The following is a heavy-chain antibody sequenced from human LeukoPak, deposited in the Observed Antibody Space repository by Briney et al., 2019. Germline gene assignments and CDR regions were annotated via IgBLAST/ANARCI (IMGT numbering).Heavy chain of an antibody. CDR2: IYYSGST. CDR3: ARHLGRGFDY. CDR1: DGSINSYY. Sequence: KPSETLSLTCTVSDGSINSYYWSWIRQPPGKALEWIGYIYYSGSTNYNPSLRSRLTISVDTSKNQFSLKLSFVTAADTAVYYCARHLGRGFDYWGQGILVTVSS. V-gene: IGHV4-59*08. J-gene: IGHJ4*02.